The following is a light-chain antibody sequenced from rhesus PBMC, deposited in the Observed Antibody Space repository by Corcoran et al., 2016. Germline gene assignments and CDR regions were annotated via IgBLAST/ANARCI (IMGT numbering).Light chain of an antibody. CDR2: RAS. CDR3: LQYNSSPLT. V-gene: IGKV1-22*01. J-gene: IGKJ4*01. CDR1: QSISSW. Sequence: DIQMTQSPASLSASVGDTVTITCRASQSISSWLDWYQQKPGKAPKLRIYRASSLQSGVPSRFSGSGSGTEFTPTISRLQPEDFATYYCLQYNSSPLTFGGGTKVELK.